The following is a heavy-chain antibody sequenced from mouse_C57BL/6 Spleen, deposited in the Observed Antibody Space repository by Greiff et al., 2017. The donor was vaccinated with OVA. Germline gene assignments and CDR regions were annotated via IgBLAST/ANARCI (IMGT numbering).Heavy chain of an antibody. CDR3: ARRITTVVAGGYFDY. CDR2: ILPGSGST. J-gene: IGHJ2*01. CDR1: GYTFTGYW. V-gene: IGHV1-9*01. Sequence: QVQLQQSGAELMKPGASVKLSCKATGYTFTGYWIEWVKQRPGHGLEWIGEILPGSGSTNYNEKFKGKATFTADTSSNTAYMQLSSLTTEDSAIYYGARRITTVVAGGYFDYWGQGTTLTVSS. D-gene: IGHD1-1*01.